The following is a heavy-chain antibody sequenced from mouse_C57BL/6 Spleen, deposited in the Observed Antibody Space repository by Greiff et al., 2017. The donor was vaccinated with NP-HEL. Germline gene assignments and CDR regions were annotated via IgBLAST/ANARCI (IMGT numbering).Heavy chain of an antibody. V-gene: IGHV1-53*01. CDR2: INPSNGGT. CDR3: ARVYEYDGGFAY. CDR1: GYTFTSYW. Sequence: QVQLQQPGTELVKPGASVKLSCKASGYTFTSYWMHWVKQRPGQGLEWIGNINPSNGGTNYNEKFKSKATLTVDKSSSTAYMQLSSLTSEDASVYYCARVYEYDGGFAYWGQGTLVTVSA. D-gene: IGHD2-4*01. J-gene: IGHJ3*01.